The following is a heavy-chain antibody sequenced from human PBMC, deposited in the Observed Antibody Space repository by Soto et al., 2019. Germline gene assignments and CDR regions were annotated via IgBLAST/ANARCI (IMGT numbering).Heavy chain of an antibody. J-gene: IGHJ4*02. Sequence: QVQLVQSGAEVKKPGASVKVSCEASGYTFTDYYMHWVRQAPGQGFEWMGRISPKSGGTNYAQKLQGRVTMTWDTSLNTAYMELSSLTSEDTAVYYCARPPGYISDWYYFDLWGQGTLITVSS. CDR3: ARPPGYISDWYYFDL. V-gene: IGHV1-2*02. CDR2: ISPKSGGT. D-gene: IGHD3-9*01. CDR1: GYTFTDYY.